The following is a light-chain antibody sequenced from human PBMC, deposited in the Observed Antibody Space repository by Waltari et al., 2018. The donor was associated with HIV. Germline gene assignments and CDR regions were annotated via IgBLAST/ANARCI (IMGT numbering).Light chain of an antibody. J-gene: IGLJ2*01. CDR2: YDS. CDR3: QVWDSSSDHVV. CDR1: NIGSKS. V-gene: IGLV3-21*04. Sequence: SYVLTQPPSVSVAPGNTARITCGGNNIGSKSVNWYQQKPGQAPVLVIYYDSDRPSGIPERFSGSNSGNTATLTISRVEAGDEADYYCQVWDSSSDHVVFGGGTKLTVL.